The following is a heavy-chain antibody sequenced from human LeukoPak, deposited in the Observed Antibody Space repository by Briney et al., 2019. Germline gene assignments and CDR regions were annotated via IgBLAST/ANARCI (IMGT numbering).Heavy chain of an antibody. V-gene: IGHV4-39*07. J-gene: IGHJ3*02. CDR3: ARRRGDYSNYVLPTDDAFDI. CDR2: IYYSGST. CDR1: GGSISSSSYY. D-gene: IGHD4-11*01. Sequence: PSETLSLTCTVSGGSISSSSYYWGWIRQPPGKGLEWIGSIYYSGSTYYNPSLKSRVTISVDTSKNQFSLKLSSVTAVDTAVYYCARRRGDYSNYVLPTDDAFDIWGQGTMVTVSS.